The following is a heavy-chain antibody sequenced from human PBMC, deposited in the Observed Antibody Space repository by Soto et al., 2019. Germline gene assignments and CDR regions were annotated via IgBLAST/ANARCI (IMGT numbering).Heavy chain of an antibody. Sequence: ASVKVSCKASGYTFTSYAIHWVRQAPGQRLEWMGWINAGNGNTKYSQKLQGRVTTTTDTSTSTAYMELRSLRSDDTAVYYCAREGPPSSNWGQGTLVTVSS. CDR1: GYTFTSYA. V-gene: IGHV1-3*01. D-gene: IGHD6-6*01. CDR2: INAGNGNT. CDR3: AREGPPSSN. J-gene: IGHJ4*02.